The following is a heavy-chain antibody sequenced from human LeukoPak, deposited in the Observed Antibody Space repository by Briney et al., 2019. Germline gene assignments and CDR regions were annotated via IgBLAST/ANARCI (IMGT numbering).Heavy chain of an antibody. CDR1: GGSFSGYY. J-gene: IGHJ3*02. Sequence: SETLSLTCAVYGGSFSGYYWSWIRQPPGKGLEWIGGIYHSGSTNYNPSLKSRVTISVDTSKNQFSLKLSSVTAADTAVYYCARGGRIVGATRRAFDIWGQGTMVTISS. CDR2: IYHSGST. CDR3: ARGGRIVGATRRAFDI. V-gene: IGHV4-34*01. D-gene: IGHD1-26*01.